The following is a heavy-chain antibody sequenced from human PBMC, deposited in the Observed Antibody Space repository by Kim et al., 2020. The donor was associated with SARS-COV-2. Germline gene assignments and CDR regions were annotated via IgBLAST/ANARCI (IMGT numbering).Heavy chain of an antibody. CDR1: GFTFSSYA. CDR2: ISGSGGST. J-gene: IGHJ3*02. Sequence: GGSLRLSCAASGFTFSSYAMSWVRQAPGKGLEWVSAISGSGGSTYYADSVKGRFTISRDNSKNTLYLQMNSLRAEDTAVYYCANEVLRGDFWSGYPNDAFDIWGQGTMVTVSS. V-gene: IGHV3-23*01. D-gene: IGHD3-3*01. CDR3: ANEVLRGDFWSGYPNDAFDI.